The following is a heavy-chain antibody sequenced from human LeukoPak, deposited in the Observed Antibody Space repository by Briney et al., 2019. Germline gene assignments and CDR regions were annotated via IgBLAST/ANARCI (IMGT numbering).Heavy chain of an antibody. J-gene: IGHJ3*02. CDR3: ARHDSSSWYGGAFDI. Sequence: SETLSLTCTVSGGSISSYYWSWIRQPPGKGLEWIGYIYYSGSTNYNPSLKSRVTISVDTSKNQFSLKLSSVTAADTAVYYCARHDSSSWYGGAFDIWGQGTMVTVSS. CDR2: IYYSGST. V-gene: IGHV4-59*01. CDR1: GGSISSYY. D-gene: IGHD6-13*01.